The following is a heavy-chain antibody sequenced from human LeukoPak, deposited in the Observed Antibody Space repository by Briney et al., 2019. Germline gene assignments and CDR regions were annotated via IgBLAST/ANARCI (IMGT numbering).Heavy chain of an antibody. V-gene: IGHV4-61*02. D-gene: IGHD1-26*01. CDR1: GGSISSGSYY. J-gene: IGHJ6*03. CDR3: ARRQSGSYYYYYYMGV. Sequence: SETLSLTCTVSGGSISSGSYYWSWIRQPAGKGLEWIGRIYTGGSTNYNPSLKSRVTISVDTSKNQFSLKLSSVTAADTAVYYCARRQSGSYYYYYYMGVWGKGTTVTVSS. CDR2: IYTGGST.